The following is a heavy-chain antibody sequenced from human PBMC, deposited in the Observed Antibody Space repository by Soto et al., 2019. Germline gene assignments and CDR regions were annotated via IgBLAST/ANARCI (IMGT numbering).Heavy chain of an antibody. CDR3: ARDRGITMVQGVPKNSYPNYYGVEF. D-gene: IGHD3-10*01. J-gene: IGHJ6*02. CDR2: INNSWGRT. Sequence: ASGKVSLKASGFTFTRYLIHWGGPCSWRGLEWKVMINNSWGRTKNAQQFQGRATMTTATYTSTVHMELSSLRSQDKAVYFCARDRGITMVQGVPKNSYPNYYGVEFWGQGTTVTVSS. V-gene: IGHV1-46*01. CDR1: GFTFTRYL.